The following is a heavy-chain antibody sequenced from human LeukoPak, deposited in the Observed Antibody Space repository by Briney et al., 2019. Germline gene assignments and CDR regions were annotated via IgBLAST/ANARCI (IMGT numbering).Heavy chain of an antibody. Sequence: GGSLRLSCAASGFTFSDYYMSWIRQAPGKGLEWVANIKPDVSEIYYVDSVKGRFTISRDNAKNYLYLQMNSLRAEDTALYYCAKDIDGSGSCGNSWFDPWGQGTLVTVSS. CDR1: GFTFSDYY. CDR3: AKDIDGSGSCGNSWFDP. V-gene: IGHV3-7*03. J-gene: IGHJ5*02. CDR2: IKPDVSEI. D-gene: IGHD3-10*01.